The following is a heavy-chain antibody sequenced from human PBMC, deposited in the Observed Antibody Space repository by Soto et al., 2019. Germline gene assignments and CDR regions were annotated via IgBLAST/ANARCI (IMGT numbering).Heavy chain of an antibody. CDR3: AKWCTGSTSCCFDY. Sequence: GGSLRLSCAASGLTFGSYAMSWVRQAPGKGLEWVSTISGSGGSTYYADSVKGRFTISRDNSKNTLYLQMNSLRAEDTAVYYCAKWCTGSTSCCFDYWGQGTLVTVSS. CDR1: GLTFGSYA. V-gene: IGHV3-23*01. D-gene: IGHD2-2*01. CDR2: ISGSGGST. J-gene: IGHJ4*02.